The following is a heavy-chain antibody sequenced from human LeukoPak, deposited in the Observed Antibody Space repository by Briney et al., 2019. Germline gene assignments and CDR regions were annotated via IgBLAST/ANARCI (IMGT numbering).Heavy chain of an antibody. CDR2: IYYSGST. V-gene: IGHV4-39*07. Sequence: PSETLSLTCTVSGGSISSSSYYWGWIRQPPGKGLEWIGSIYYSGSTYYNPSLKSRVTISVDTSKNQFSLKLSSVTAADTAVYYCARVATHNTYGSGSYCSWGQGTLVTVSS. CDR3: ARVATHNTYGSGSYCS. D-gene: IGHD3-10*01. CDR1: GGSISSSSYY. J-gene: IGHJ5*02.